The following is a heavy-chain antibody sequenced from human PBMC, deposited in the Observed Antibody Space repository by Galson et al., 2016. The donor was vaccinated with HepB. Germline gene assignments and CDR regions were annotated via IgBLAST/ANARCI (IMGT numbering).Heavy chain of an antibody. J-gene: IGHJ4*01. CDR3: ARPFYGEYYYFDY. D-gene: IGHD4-17*01. V-gene: IGHV1-46*01. CDR2: INPSGGGT. CDR1: RYTFTTYW. Sequence: SVKVSCKASRYTFTTYWVHWVRQAPGQGLEWVGVINPSGGGTSYAQKFQGRVSMTSDTSTSTVYMQLISLRSEDTAVYYCARPFYGEYYYFDYWGRGTLVTVSS.